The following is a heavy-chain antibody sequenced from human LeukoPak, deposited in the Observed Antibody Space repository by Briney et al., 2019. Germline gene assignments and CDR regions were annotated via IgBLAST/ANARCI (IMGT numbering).Heavy chain of an antibody. Sequence: PGRSLRLSCAASGFTFSSYGVHWVRQAPGKGLEWVAVIWYDGSNKYYADSVKGRFTISRDNSKNTLYLQMSSLRAEDTAVYYCARDGGSYGGGYFDYWGQGTLVTVSS. CDR3: ARDGGSYGGGYFDY. J-gene: IGHJ4*02. V-gene: IGHV3-33*01. CDR1: GFTFSSYG. D-gene: IGHD1-26*01. CDR2: IWYDGSNK.